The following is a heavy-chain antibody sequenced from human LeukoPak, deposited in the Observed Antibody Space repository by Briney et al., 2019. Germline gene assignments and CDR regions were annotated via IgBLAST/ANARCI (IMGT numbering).Heavy chain of an antibody. J-gene: IGHJ6*02. V-gene: IGHV3-30-3*01. CDR3: ARGSHIDCSSTSCPYGMDV. CDR2: ISYDGSNK. D-gene: IGHD2-2*01. CDR1: GFTVSSNY. Sequence: GGSLRLSCAASGFTVSSNYMSWVRQAPGKGLEWVAVISYDGSNKYYADSVKGRFTISRDNSKNTLYLQMNSLRAEDTAVYYCARGSHIDCSSTSCPYGMDVWGQGTTVTVSS.